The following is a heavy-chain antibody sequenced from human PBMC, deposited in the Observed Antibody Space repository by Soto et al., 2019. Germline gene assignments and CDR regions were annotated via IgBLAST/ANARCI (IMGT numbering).Heavy chain of an antibody. CDR1: GFTFTSSA. Sequence: QMQLVQSGPEVKKPGTSVKVSCKASGFTFTSSAVQWVRQARGQRLEWIGWIVVGSGNTNYAQEFQERVNMTENMSTSTAYMQLSSLRTEDTAVYYCAATRKDYSNHNRHYYYYSMDVWGQGTTVTVSS. D-gene: IGHD4-4*01. V-gene: IGHV1-58*01. J-gene: IGHJ6*02. CDR2: IVVGSGNT. CDR3: AATRKDYSNHNRHYYYYSMDV.